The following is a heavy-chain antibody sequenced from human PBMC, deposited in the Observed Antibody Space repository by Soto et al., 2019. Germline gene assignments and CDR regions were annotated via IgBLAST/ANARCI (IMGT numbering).Heavy chain of an antibody. CDR2: ISGSGGST. V-gene: IGHV3-23*01. CDR1: GFTFSSYA. CDR3: AKENIVVVPAPPEEIYYYYYMDV. Sequence: GGSLRLSCAASGFTFSSYAMSWVRQAPGKGLEWVSAISGSGGSTYYADSVKGRFTISRDNSKNTLYLQMNSLRAEDTAVYYCAKENIVVVPAPPEEIYYYYYMDVWGKGTTVTVSS. J-gene: IGHJ6*03. D-gene: IGHD2-2*01.